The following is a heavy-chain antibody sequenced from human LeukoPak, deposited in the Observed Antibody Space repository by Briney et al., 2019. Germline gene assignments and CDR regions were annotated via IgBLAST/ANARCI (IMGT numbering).Heavy chain of an antibody. Sequence: GGSLRLSCAASGFTFSSYSMNWIRQAPGKGLEWVSYISSSGSTIYYADSVKGRFTISRDNAKNSLYLQMNSLRAEDTAVYYCARVSGPTHFDYWGQGTLVTVSS. J-gene: IGHJ4*02. CDR2: ISSSGSTI. CDR1: GFTFSSYS. CDR3: ARVSGPTHFDY. V-gene: IGHV3-48*04. D-gene: IGHD3-10*01.